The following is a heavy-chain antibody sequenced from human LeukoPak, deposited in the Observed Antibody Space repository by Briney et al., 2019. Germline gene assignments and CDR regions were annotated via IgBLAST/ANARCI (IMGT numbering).Heavy chain of an antibody. CDR2: IIPIFGTA. V-gene: IGHV1-69*13. CDR3: ARDSVRYSSSWNAFDI. J-gene: IGHJ3*02. CDR1: GYTFTSYG. Sequence: AASVKVSCKASGYTFTSYGISWVRQAPGQGLEWMGGIIPIFGTANYAQKFQGRVTITADESTSTAYMELSSLRSEDTAVYYCARDSVRYSSSWNAFDIWGQGTMVTVSS. D-gene: IGHD6-13*01.